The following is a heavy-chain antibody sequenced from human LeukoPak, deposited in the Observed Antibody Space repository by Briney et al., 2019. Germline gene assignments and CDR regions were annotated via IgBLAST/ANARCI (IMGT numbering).Heavy chain of an antibody. J-gene: IGHJ6*02. CDR3: ARREYYAAGSHLPLYGVDV. CDR2: LKPGDSDT. Sequence: GESLNIYCTGYGYKFPRYWIAWARPMPGQGLGWMGILKPGDSDTRYSPSFRGQVTISAAKSIKTAYLKWSKLNAADSTQSCWARREYYAAGSHLPLYGVDVWGQGTTFTVSS. CDR1: GYKFPRYW. V-gene: IGHV5-51*01. D-gene: IGHD3-10*01.